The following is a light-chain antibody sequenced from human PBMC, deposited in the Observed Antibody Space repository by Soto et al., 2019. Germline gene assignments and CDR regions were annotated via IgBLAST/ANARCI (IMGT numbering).Light chain of an antibody. CDR2: GAS. CDR1: ETVKKNS. V-gene: IGKV3-20*01. J-gene: IGKJ4*01. Sequence: EIVLTQSPGSVSLSPGERATLSCRASETVKKNSLAWYQQKPGQAPRLLIYGASRRATGIPDSFSGSGSETHFILTISSLEPDNSAVYYCQQYAISPLTFGGGPKVEI. CDR3: QQYAISPLT.